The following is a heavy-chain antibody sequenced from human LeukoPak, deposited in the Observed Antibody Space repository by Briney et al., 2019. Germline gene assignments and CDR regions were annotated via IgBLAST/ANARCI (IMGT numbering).Heavy chain of an antibody. V-gene: IGHV3-66*01. J-gene: IGHJ6*02. CDR3: ARDYSRSPYYYYGMDV. Sequence: PGGSLRLSGAASGFTVSSNYMSWVRQAPGKGLEWVSAIYSVGSTYYADSVKGRFTISRDNSKNTLYLQMNSLRAEDTAVYYCARDYSRSPYYYYGMDVWGQGTTVTVSS. CDR1: GFTVSSNY. CDR2: IYSVGST. D-gene: IGHD4-11*01.